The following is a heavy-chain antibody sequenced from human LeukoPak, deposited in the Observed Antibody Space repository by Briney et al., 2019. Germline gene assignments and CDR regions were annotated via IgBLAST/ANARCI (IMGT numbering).Heavy chain of an antibody. D-gene: IGHD6-13*01. J-gene: IGHJ4*02. Sequence: SVKVSCKASGGAFSCYAISWVRQAPGQGPEWMGRIIPIFGTANYAQKFQGRVTITTDESTSTAYMELSSLRSEDTAVYYCARGRAAGRSAGLDDYWGQGTLVTVSS. CDR1: GGAFSCYA. CDR2: IIPIFGTA. CDR3: ARGRAAGRSAGLDDY. V-gene: IGHV1-69*05.